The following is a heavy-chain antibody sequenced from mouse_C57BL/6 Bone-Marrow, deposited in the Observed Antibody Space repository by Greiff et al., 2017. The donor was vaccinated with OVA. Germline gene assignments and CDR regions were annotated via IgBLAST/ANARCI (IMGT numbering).Heavy chain of an antibody. CDR3: TRLLDAMDY. J-gene: IGHJ4*01. CDR2: ISSGGDYI. V-gene: IGHV5-9-1*02. D-gene: IGHD2-1*01. CDR1: GFTFSSYA. Sequence: EVMLVESGAGLVKPGGSLKLSSAASGFTFSSYAMSWVRQTPEKRLEWVAYISSGGDYIYYADTVKGRFTISRDNARNTLYLQMSSLKSEDTAMYYCTRLLDAMDYWGQGTSVTVSS.